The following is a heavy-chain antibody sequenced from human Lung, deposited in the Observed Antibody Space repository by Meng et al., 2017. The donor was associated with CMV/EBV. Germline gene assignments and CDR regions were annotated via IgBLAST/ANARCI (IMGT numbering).Heavy chain of an antibody. CDR3: AKGGGAGRSASDY. V-gene: IGHV3-48*04. CDR2: ISSGSSTI. J-gene: IGHJ4*02. CDR1: GFTFSTYS. Sequence: GESLKISCAASGFTFSTYSMNWVRQAPGRGLEWISYISSGSSTIYYADSVKGRFSISRDNAEKTLYLHVNNRRGEDTAVYYCAKGGGAGRSASDYWGQGTLVTVSS. D-gene: IGHD3-16*01.